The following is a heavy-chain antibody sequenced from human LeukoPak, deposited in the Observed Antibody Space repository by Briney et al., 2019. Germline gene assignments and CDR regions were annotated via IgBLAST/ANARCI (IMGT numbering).Heavy chain of an antibody. CDR1: GFAFSNYF. CDR2: IKKDGSEQ. Sequence: PGGSLRLSCEASGFAFSNYFMTWVRQAPGKELEWVVNIKKDGSEQNYVDSVKGRFGISRDNAKNSLYLQMNSLRAEDTAVYYCAGSSSGHDGSGYRPFDYWGQGTLVTVSS. D-gene: IGHD3-22*01. J-gene: IGHJ4*02. V-gene: IGHV3-7*04. CDR3: AGSSSGHDGSGYRPFDY.